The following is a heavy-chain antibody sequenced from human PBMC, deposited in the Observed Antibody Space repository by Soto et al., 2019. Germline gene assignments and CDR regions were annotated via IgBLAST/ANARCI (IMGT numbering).Heavy chain of an antibody. CDR3: AIYGGTSVYFDY. Sequence: QVQLQESGPGLVKPSQTLSLTCTVSGGSISSGDYYWSWIRQPPGKGLEWIGYSDYSGSTYYNPSLTSRVTISVGPSKNPFALKPSSVTAADTAVYSCAIYGGTSVYFDYWGQGTLVTVSS. CDR1: GGSISSGDYY. D-gene: IGHD4-17*01. J-gene: IGHJ4*02. CDR2: SDYSGST. V-gene: IGHV4-30-4*01.